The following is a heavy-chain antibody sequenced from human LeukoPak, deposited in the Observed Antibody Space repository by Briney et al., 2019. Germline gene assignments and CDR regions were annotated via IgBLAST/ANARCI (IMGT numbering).Heavy chain of an antibody. J-gene: IGHJ3*02. Sequence: EASVKVSCKASGYTFTSYGISWVRQAPGQGLEWMGWISAYNGNTNYAQKLQGRVTMTTDTSTSTAYMELSSLRSEDTAVYYCATRTGGSYGGAFDIWGQGTMVTVSS. V-gene: IGHV1-18*01. D-gene: IGHD1-26*01. CDR2: ISAYNGNT. CDR3: ATRTGGSYGGAFDI. CDR1: GYTFTSYG.